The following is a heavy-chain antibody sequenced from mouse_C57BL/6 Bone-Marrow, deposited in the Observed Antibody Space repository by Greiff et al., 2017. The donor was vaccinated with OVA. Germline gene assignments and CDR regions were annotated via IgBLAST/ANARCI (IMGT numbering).Heavy chain of an antibody. D-gene: IGHD2-2*01. CDR1: GFTFSDYG. CDR3: ARRIGYGGFAY. Sequence: EVKLVESGGGLVKPGGSLKLSCAASGFTFSDYGMHWVRQAPEKGLEWVAYISSGSSTIYYADTVKGRFTISRDNAKNTLFLQKTSLRSEDTAMYDCARRIGYGGFAYWGQGTLVTVSA. V-gene: IGHV5-17*01. J-gene: IGHJ3*01. CDR2: ISSGSSTI.